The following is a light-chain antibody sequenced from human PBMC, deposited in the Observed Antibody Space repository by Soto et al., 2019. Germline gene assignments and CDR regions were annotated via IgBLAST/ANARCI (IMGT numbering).Light chain of an antibody. J-gene: IGLJ3*02. V-gene: IGLV3-21*01. CDR1: NIGSKS. CDR3: QVWDISSGHVV. Sequence: SYELTQPPSVSVAPGKTASVACGGSNIGSKSVHWYQKKSGQATVLVMYYDSDRPTGIPERFSGSNSGNTATLTISRVEAGYEADYYCQVWDISSGHVVFGGGTKLTVL. CDR2: YDS.